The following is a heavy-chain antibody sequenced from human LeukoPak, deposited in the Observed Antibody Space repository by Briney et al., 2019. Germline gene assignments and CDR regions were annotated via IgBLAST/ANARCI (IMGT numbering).Heavy chain of an antibody. CDR3: ATGYYYGLGSYFVDY. CDR2: IYYSGST. V-gene: IGHV4-39*07. J-gene: IGHJ4*02. Sequence: SETLSLTCTVSGVSISSSNSYWGWIRQPPGKGLEWIGSIYYSGSTYYNPSLKSRVTISLDTSTNHFSLRLTSVTAADTALFYCATGYYYGLGSYFVDYWGQGTLITVSS. CDR1: GVSISSSNSY. D-gene: IGHD3-10*01.